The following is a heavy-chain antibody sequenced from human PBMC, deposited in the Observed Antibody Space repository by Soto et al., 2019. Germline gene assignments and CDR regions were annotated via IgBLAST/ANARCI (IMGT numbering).Heavy chain of an antibody. CDR2: ITETGGDT. V-gene: IGHV3-23*01. Sequence: EVQLLESGGDLVQPGGSRRLSCAAPGFTFSKFVLRWVRQTPGKGLEWVSTITETGGDTYYTDSVKGRFTISRDNSKNTLYLQMTSLRAEDTALYYCTKASPDRHHMDVWGQGTTVTVSS. CDR1: GFTFSKFV. J-gene: IGHJ6*02. CDR3: TKASPDRHHMDV.